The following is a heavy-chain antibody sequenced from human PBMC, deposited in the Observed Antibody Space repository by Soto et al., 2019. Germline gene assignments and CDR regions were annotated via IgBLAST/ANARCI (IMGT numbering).Heavy chain of an antibody. CDR1: GDSVSGNSAA. V-gene: IGHV6-1*01. CDR2: TYYRSKWYN. Sequence: SQTLSLTCAISGDSVSGNSAAWNWIRQSPSRGLEWLGRTYYRSKWYNDYAVSVKSRITVTPDTSKNQFSLHLNSVTPEDTAVYYCARVSANHYGDAFDIWGQGTMVTVS. CDR3: ARVSANHYGDAFDI. D-gene: IGHD4-17*01. J-gene: IGHJ3*02.